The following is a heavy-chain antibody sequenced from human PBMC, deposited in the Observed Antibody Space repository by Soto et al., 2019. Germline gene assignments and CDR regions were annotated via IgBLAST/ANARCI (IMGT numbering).Heavy chain of an antibody. D-gene: IGHD1-1*01. J-gene: IGHJ3*02. CDR1: GGSVSSSTYY. CDR2: FYYSGST. V-gene: IGHV4-39*01. CDR3: ARHHGTYYDAFDI. Sequence: QLQLQESGPGLVKPSETLSLTCTVAGGSVSSSTYYWGWIRQPPGKGLEWIATFYYSGSTYHNPSLNRRVPISADTSKNQFSLKLSSVTATDTAVYYCARHHGTYYDAFDIWGQGTMVTVSS.